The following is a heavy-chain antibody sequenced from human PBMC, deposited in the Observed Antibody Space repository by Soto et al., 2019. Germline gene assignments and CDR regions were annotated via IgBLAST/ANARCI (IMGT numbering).Heavy chain of an antibody. Sequence: QVQLVQSGAEVKKPGSSVKVSCKASGGTFSSYAISWVRQAPGQGLEWMGGNIPIFGTANSAQKFQGRVTITADESTSTAYMELSSLRSEDTAVYYCARSETDYYGPRWGGHDAFDIWGQGTMVTVSS. J-gene: IGHJ3*02. CDR1: GGTFSSYA. V-gene: IGHV1-69*12. CDR2: NIPIFGTA. D-gene: IGHD3-10*01. CDR3: ARSETDYYGPRWGGHDAFDI.